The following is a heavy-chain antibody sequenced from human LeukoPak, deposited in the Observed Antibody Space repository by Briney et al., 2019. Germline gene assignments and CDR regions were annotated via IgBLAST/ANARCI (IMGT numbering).Heavy chain of an antibody. V-gene: IGHV4-34*01. CDR3: ASTDYYDSSGYYH. J-gene: IGHJ5*02. CDR2: INHSGST. D-gene: IGHD3-22*01. Sequence: NASETLSLTCAVYGGSFSGYYWSWIRQPPGKGLEWIGEINHSGSTNYNPSLKSRVTISVDTSKNQFSLKLSSVTAADTAVYYCASTDYYDSSGYYHWGQGTLVTVSS. CDR1: GGSFSGYY.